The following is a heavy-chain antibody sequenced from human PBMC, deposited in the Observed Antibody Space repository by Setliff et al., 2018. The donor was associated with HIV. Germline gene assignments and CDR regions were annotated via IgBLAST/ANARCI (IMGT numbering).Heavy chain of an antibody. CDR3: ARVGGIELWNQAYFDY. J-gene: IGHJ4*02. CDR2: IIPLSGTA. Sequence: GASVKVSCKASGGTFKNFAINWVRQAPGQGLEWMGGIIPLSGTAVYAQNFRGRVTVTTDDATNTAYMEISSLKSDDTAVYFCARVGGIELWNQAYFDYWGQGTLVTVSS. CDR1: GGTFKNFA. D-gene: IGHD1-1*01. V-gene: IGHV1-69*05.